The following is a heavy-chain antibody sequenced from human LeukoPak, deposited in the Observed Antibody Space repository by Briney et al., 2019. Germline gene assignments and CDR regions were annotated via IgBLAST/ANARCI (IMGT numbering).Heavy chain of an antibody. V-gene: IGHV3-30*18. J-gene: IGHJ4*02. Sequence: GGSLRLSCAASGFTFSRYGMHWVRQAPGKGLEWVAVISYDGRNKYYADSVKGRFTISRDNSKNTLYLQMNSLRVEDTAVYYCAKSAGYSSGFDYWGQGTLVTVSS. CDR2: ISYDGRNK. D-gene: IGHD6-19*01. CDR3: AKSAGYSSGFDY. CDR1: GFTFSRYG.